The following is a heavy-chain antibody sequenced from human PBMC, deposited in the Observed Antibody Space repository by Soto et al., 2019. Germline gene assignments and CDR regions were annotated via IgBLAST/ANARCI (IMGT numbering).Heavy chain of an antibody. V-gene: IGHV1-46*01. J-gene: IGHJ4*02. CDR1: GYTFTSYY. CDR3: ARTSGIAGAGLYYFDY. D-gene: IGHD6-13*01. Sequence: ASVKVSCKASGYTFTSYYMHWVRQAPGQGLEWMGIINPSGGSTSYAQKFQGRVTMTRDTSTSTVYMELSSLRSEDTAVYYCARTSGIAGAGLYYFDYWGQGTLVTVSS. CDR2: INPSGGST.